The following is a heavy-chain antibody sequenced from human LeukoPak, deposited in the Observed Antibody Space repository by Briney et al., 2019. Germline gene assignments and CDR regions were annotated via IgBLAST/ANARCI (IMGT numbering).Heavy chain of an antibody. Sequence: ASVKVSCKASGYTFTGYYMHWVRQAPGQGLEWMGWINPNSGGTNYAQKFQGRVTMTRDTSISTAYMELSRLRSDDTAVYYCARVSSSRGSLEVWGKGTTVTVYS. CDR2: INPNSGGT. V-gene: IGHV1-2*02. CDR1: GYTFTGYY. J-gene: IGHJ6*04. D-gene: IGHD3-16*02. CDR3: ARVSSSRGSLEV.